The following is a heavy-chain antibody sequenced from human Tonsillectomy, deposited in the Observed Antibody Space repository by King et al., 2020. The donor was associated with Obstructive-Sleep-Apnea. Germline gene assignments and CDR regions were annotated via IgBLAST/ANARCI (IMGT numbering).Heavy chain of an antibody. V-gene: IGHV3-30*04. CDR2: ISYDGSNK. D-gene: IGHD3-22*01. CDR1: GFTFSSYA. CDR3: ARDLYYYDSSGYYYSKGNAFDI. Sequence: VQLVESGGGVVQPGRSLRLSCAASGFTFSSYAMHWVRQAPGKGLEWVAVISYDGSNKYYADSVKGRFTISRDNSKNTLYLQMNNLRAEDTAVYYCARDLYYYDSSGYYYSKGNAFDIWGQGTMVTVSS. J-gene: IGHJ3*02.